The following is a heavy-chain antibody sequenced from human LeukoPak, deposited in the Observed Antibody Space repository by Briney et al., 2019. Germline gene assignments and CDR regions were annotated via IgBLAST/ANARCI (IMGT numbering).Heavy chain of an antibody. J-gene: IGHJ4*02. Sequence: GPLRLSCAASGFTFSSYSMNWVRQAPGKGLEWVSSISSSSSYIYYADSVKGRFTISRDNAKNSLYLQMNSLRAEDTAVYYCARDLLLWFGERGGQGTLVTVSS. CDR3: ARDLLLWFGER. V-gene: IGHV3-21*06. CDR1: GFTFSSYS. D-gene: IGHD3-10*01. CDR2: ISSSSSYI.